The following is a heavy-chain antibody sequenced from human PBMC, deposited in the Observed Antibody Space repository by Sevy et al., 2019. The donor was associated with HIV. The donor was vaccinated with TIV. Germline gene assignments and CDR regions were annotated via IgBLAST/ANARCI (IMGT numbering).Heavy chain of an antibody. CDR3: AREYCSSTSCLSLNAFDI. CDR2: IKQDGSEK. CDR1: GFTFSSYW. V-gene: IGHV3-7*01. Sequence: GGSLRLSCAASGFTFSSYWMSWVRQAPGKGLEWVANIKQDGSEKYYVDSVKGRFTISRDNAKNSLYLQMNSLGAEDTAVYYCAREYCSSTSCLSLNAFDIWGQGTMVTVSS. J-gene: IGHJ3*02. D-gene: IGHD2-2*01.